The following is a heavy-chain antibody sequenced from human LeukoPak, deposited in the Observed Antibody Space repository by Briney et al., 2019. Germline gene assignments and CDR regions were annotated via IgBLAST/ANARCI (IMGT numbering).Heavy chain of an antibody. J-gene: IGHJ4*02. CDR2: IKQDGTEM. D-gene: IGHD3-10*01. V-gene: IGHV3-7*01. Sequence: PGGSLRLSCAASGFTFSSYWMTWVRQAPGRGLEWVANIKQDGTEMYNVDSVKGRFTISRDNAKNSLYLQMNSLRAEDTAVYYCTKDDYYSTYWGQGTLVTVSS. CDR3: TKDDYYSTY. CDR1: GFTFSSYW.